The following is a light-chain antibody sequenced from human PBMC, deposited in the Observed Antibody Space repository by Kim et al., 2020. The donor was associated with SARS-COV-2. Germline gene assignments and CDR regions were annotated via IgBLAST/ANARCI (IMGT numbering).Light chain of an antibody. CDR1: QRVRSSY. J-gene: IGKJ1*01. CDR3: QQYGASPRT. V-gene: IGKV3-20*01. CDR2: GAS. Sequence: EIVLTQSPGTLSLSPGQRATLSCRASQRVRSSYLAWYQQKPGQAPRLLIYGASSRATGIPDRFSGSGSGTDFTLTISRLEPEDFAVYFCQQYGASPRTFGQGTKVDIK.